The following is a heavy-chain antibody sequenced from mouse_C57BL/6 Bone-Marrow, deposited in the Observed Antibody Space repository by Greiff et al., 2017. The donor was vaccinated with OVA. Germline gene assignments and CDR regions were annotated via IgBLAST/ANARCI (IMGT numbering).Heavy chain of an antibody. V-gene: IGHV1-31*01. D-gene: IGHD1-1*01. CDR1: GYSFTGYY. CDR2: IYPYNGVS. CDR3: ARRYGSSWNWYFDV. J-gene: IGHJ1*03. Sequence: GYSFTGYYMHWVKQSHGNILDWIGYIYPYNGVSSYNQKFKGKATLTVDKSSSTAYMELRSLTSEDSAVYYCARRYGSSWNWYFDVWGTGTTVTVSS.